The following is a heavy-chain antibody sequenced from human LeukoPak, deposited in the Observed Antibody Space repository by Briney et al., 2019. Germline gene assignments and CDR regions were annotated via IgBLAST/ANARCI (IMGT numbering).Heavy chain of an antibody. Sequence: SETLSLTCTVSGGSISSSSYYWGWIRQPPGKGLEGIGSIYYSGSTYYNPSLKSRVTISVDTSKNQFSLTLSSVTAADTAVYYCARDMAGYCSSTSCYVAFDIWGQGTMVTVSS. V-gene: IGHV4-39*07. CDR2: IYYSGST. D-gene: IGHD2-2*03. CDR1: GGSISSSSYY. J-gene: IGHJ3*02. CDR3: ARDMAGYCSSTSCYVAFDI.